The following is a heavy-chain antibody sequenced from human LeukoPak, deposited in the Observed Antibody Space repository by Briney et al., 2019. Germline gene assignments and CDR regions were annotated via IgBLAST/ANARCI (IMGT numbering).Heavy chain of an antibody. J-gene: IGHJ6*04. V-gene: IGHV3-7*03. Sequence: GGSLRLSCAASGFTFSSYWMSWVRQAPGKGLEGVANIKQDGSEKYYVDSVKGRFTISRDNAKNSLYLQMNSLRAEDTAVYYCARDVVDTAMGYYYYCGMDVWGKGTTVTVSS. D-gene: IGHD5-18*01. CDR2: IKQDGSEK. CDR1: GFTFSSYW. CDR3: ARDVVDTAMGYYYYCGMDV.